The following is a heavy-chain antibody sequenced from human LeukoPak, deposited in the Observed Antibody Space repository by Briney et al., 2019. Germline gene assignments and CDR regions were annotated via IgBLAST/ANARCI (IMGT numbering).Heavy chain of an antibody. CDR3: ASNSYDSSGYYST. V-gene: IGHV3-48*01. J-gene: IGHJ5*02. D-gene: IGHD3-22*01. Sequence: GGSLRLSCAASGFTFSSYSMNWVRQAPGKGLEWVSYISSSSSTIYYADSVKGRFTISRDNAKNSLYLQLNSLRAEDTAVYYCASNSYDSSGYYSTWGQGTLVTVSS. CDR2: ISSSSSTI. CDR1: GFTFSSYS.